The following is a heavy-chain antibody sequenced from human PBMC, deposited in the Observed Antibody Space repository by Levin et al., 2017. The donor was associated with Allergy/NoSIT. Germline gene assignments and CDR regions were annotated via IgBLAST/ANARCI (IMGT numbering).Heavy chain of an antibody. CDR1: GFSLSNTKMG. CDR3: ARTGFVSGWFLSYFDY. D-gene: IGHD6-19*01. CDR2: IFSNDKK. Sequence: SGPTLVKPTETLTLTCTVSGFSLSNTKMGVSWIRQPPGKALEWLAHIFSNDKKTYSTSLKNRLTISKDTSKSQVVLTMTNMDPVDTATYYCARTGFVSGWFLSYFDYWGQGTLVTVSS. V-gene: IGHV2-26*01. J-gene: IGHJ4*02.